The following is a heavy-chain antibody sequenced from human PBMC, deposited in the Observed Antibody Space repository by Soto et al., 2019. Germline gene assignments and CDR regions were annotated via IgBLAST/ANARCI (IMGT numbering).Heavy chain of an antibody. CDR3: AGDPGYGRGVSFDP. CDR2: IYSSGDT. J-gene: IGHJ5*02. Sequence: EVQLVESGGGLVQPGGSLRLSCAASGFSVSDNYMSWVRQAPGKGLEWIAVIYSSGDTYYADSVKGRLTISRDNSRNTLYLQINDRRDEDTAIYYCAGDPGYGRGVSFDPWGQGTPVTVSS. CDR1: GFSVSDNY. V-gene: IGHV3-66*01. D-gene: IGHD2-8*01.